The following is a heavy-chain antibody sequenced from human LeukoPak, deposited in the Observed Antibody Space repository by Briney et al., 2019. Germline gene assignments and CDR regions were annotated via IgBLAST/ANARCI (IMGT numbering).Heavy chain of an antibody. D-gene: IGHD5-24*01. CDR3: ARERGWPLHYFDY. Sequence: PGGSLRLSCAASGFTFSSYWMSWVRQAPGKGLEWVANIKQDGSEKYYVDSVKGRFTISRDNAKNSLYLQMNSLRAEDTAVYYCARERGWPLHYFDYWGQGTLVTVSS. CDR2: IKQDGSEK. J-gene: IGHJ4*02. CDR1: GFTFSSYW. V-gene: IGHV3-7*04.